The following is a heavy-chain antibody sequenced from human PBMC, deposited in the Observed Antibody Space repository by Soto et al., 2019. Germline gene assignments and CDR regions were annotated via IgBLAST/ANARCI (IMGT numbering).Heavy chain of an antibody. CDR1: GFTFSSSW. V-gene: IGHV3-7*01. J-gene: IGHJ4*02. CDR3: ARRIAAAGSFDY. CDR2: IKQDGSET. Sequence: EVQLVESGGGLVQPGGSLRLSCAASGFTFSSSWMSWVRQAPGKGLEWVGNIKQDGSETYYVDSGKGRFTISRDNAKNSLYMQMNTLRAEDTAVYYCARRIAAAGSFDYWGQGTLVTVSS. D-gene: IGHD6-13*01.